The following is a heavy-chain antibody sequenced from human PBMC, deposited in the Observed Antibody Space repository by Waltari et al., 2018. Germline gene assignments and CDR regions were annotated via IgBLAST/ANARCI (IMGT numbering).Heavy chain of an antibody. V-gene: IGHV3-23*01. Sequence: EVQLLESGGGLVQPGGSLRLSCAASGFTFSSYAMSWVRQAPGKGLEWVSAISGSGGSTNYADSGKGRFTISRDNSKNTLYRQMNRLRAEDTAVYYCAKGGRDIVVVPAAMQPYYYYGMDVWGQGTTVTVSS. J-gene: IGHJ6*02. CDR1: GFTFSSYA. CDR2: ISGSGGST. D-gene: IGHD2-2*01. CDR3: AKGGRDIVVVPAAMQPYYYYGMDV.